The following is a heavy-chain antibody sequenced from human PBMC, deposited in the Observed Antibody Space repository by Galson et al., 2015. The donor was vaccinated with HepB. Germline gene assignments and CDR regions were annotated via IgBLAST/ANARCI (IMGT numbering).Heavy chain of an antibody. CDR2: ISGNGGDT. CDR3: AREGSDGCMVTF. J-gene: IGHJ4*02. Sequence: SLRLSCAASGFSFSSYAMTWVRQAPGKGLEWVSSISGNGGDTKYGDSVKGRFTIFRDKAKSTLYLQMNSLRAEDTAVYYCAREGSDGCMVTFWGQGILVTVSS. CDR1: GFSFSSYA. V-gene: IGHV3-23*01. D-gene: IGHD3-16*01.